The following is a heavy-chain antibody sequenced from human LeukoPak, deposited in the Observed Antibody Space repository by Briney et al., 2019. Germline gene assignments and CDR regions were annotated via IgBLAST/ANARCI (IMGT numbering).Heavy chain of an antibody. V-gene: IGHV1-24*01. CDR1: GYTLTELS. CDR2: FDPEDGET. CDR3: ATAGLYYDILTGYYWFDP. D-gene: IGHD3-9*01. Sequence: ASVKVSCKVSGYTLTELSMHWVRQARGKGLEWMGGFDPEDGETIYAQKFQGRVTMTEDTSTDTAYMELSSLRSEDTAVYYCATAGLYYDILTGYYWFDPWGQGTLVTVSS. J-gene: IGHJ5*02.